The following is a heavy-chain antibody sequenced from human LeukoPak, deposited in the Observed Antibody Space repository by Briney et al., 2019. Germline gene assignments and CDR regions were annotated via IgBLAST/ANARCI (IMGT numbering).Heavy chain of an antibody. D-gene: IGHD2/OR15-2a*01. Sequence: GGSLRLSCAASGFTFTNYAMSWVRQAPGKGLEWVSTISGSGTGTYYADSVKGRFTISRDNSRNTLYLQMNSLRAEDTAVYYCAKDFRSFDYWGQGTLVTVSS. CDR3: AKDFRSFDY. V-gene: IGHV3-23*01. J-gene: IGHJ4*02. CDR2: ISGSGTGT. CDR1: GFTFTNYA.